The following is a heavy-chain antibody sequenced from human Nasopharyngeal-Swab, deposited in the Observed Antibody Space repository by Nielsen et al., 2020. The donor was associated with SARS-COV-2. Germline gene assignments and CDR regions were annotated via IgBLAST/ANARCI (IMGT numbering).Heavy chain of an antibody. V-gene: IGHV1-69*13. CDR3: ARGGYYGSGSYFHYYYGMDV. CDR1: GGTFSSYA. CDR2: IIPIFGTA. Sequence: SVKVSCKASGGTFSSYAISWVRQAPGQGLERMGGIIPIFGTANYAQKFQGRVTITADESTSTAYMELSSLRSEDTAVYYCARGGYYGSGSYFHYYYGMDVWGQGTTVTVSS. D-gene: IGHD3-10*01. J-gene: IGHJ6*02.